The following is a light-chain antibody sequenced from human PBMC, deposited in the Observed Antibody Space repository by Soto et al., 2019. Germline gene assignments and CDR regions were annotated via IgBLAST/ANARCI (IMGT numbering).Light chain of an antibody. CDR1: SSGVGSYNR. Sequence: QSVLTQPPSVSGSPGQSVTISCTGTSSGVGSYNRLSWYQQPPGTAPKLIMYEVNTRPSGVPDRFSGSKSGNTASLTVSGLQAEDEADYFCKSYAGSNTYVFGSGTKVTVL. CDR2: EVN. V-gene: IGLV2-18*02. J-gene: IGLJ1*01. CDR3: KSYAGSNTYV.